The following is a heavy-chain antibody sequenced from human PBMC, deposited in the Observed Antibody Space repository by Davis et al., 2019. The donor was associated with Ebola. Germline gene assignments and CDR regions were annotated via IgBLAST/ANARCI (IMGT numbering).Heavy chain of an antibody. CDR1: GFTFSNFG. CDR3: ARASGSGEYYAYHYYMDV. J-gene: IGHJ6*03. D-gene: IGHD3-10*01. CDR2: VSSMSSNR. V-gene: IGHV3-21*01. Sequence: PGGSLRLSCAASGFTFSNFGMNWVRQAPGKGLEWVSSVSSMSSNRYYTDSVMGRFTVSRDNAKNSLYLQMNNLGGEDAGVYYCARASGSGEYYAYHYYMDVWGKGTTVTVSS.